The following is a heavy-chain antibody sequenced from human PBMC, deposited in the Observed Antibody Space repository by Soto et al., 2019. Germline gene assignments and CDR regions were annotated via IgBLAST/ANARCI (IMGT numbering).Heavy chain of an antibody. CDR1: GGSISSYY. D-gene: IGHD2-21*01. V-gene: IGHV4-59*01. CDR3: ARRAVVAVTGSLDNWLDP. Sequence: SETLSLTCTVSGGSISSYYWSWIRQPPGKGLEWIGYIYYSGSTNYNPSLKSRVTISVDTSKNQFSLKVNSVTAADTAVYYCARRAVVAVTGSLDNWLDPWGQGILVTVSP. CDR2: IYYSGST. J-gene: IGHJ5*02.